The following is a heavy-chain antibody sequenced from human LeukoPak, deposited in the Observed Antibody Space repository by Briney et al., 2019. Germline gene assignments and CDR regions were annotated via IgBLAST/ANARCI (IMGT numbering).Heavy chain of an antibody. CDR2: IYTSGST. CDR3: ARTYGDVFDY. Sequence: PSETLSLTCTVSGDSISDYYWSWIRQPAGEGLEWIGRIYTSGSTNYNPSLKSRVTMSVDTSNNQFSLKLSSVTAADTAMYYCARTYGDVFDYWGQGTLVTVSS. V-gene: IGHV4-4*07. D-gene: IGHD4-17*01. J-gene: IGHJ4*02. CDR1: GDSISDYY.